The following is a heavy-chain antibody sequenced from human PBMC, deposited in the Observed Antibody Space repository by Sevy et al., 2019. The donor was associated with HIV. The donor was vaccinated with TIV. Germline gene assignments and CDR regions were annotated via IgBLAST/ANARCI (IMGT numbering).Heavy chain of an antibody. D-gene: IGHD1-26*01. CDR1: GYTFSSYG. V-gene: IGHV1-18*01. Sequence: ASVKVSCKVSGYTFSSYGVNWVRQAPGQGLEWMGWISAFNGHTNYEQTLQDRVTMTTDTSTSTAYMELRSLRSDDTAMYYCSRGFSGSSADYWGQGTLVTVSS. J-gene: IGHJ4*02. CDR2: ISAFNGHT. CDR3: SRGFSGSSADY.